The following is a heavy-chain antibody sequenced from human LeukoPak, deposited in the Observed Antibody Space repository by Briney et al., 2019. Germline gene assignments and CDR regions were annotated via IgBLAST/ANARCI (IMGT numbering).Heavy chain of an antibody. D-gene: IGHD4-23*01. V-gene: IGHV1-2*02. CDR1: GYTFTGYY. Sequence: ASVKVSCKASGYTFTGYYMHWVRQAPGQGREWMGWINPNSGGTNYAQKFQGRVTMTRDTSISTAYMELSRLRSDDTAVYYCARDPDYGGNSVRFDPWGQGTLVTVSS. CDR2: INPNSGGT. CDR3: ARDPDYGGNSVRFDP. J-gene: IGHJ5*02.